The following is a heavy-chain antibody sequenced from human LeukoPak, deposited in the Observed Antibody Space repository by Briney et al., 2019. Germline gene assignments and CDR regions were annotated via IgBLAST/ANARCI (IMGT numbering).Heavy chain of an antibody. Sequence: SETLSLTCTVSGDSISSSSAYWGWIRQPPGKGLEWIGSIYYSKNTYYNPSLKSRVTISADTSKNQFPLTLGSVSATDTAVYYCVSPRGFSYGYFDYWGQGTLVTVSS. CDR2: IYYSKNT. J-gene: IGHJ4*02. V-gene: IGHV4-39*01. CDR3: VSPRGFSYGYFDY. CDR1: GDSISSSSAY. D-gene: IGHD5-18*01.